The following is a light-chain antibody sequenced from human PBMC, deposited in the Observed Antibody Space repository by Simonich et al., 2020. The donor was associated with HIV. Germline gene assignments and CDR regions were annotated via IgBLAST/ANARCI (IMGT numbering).Light chain of an antibody. J-gene: IGKJ2*01. V-gene: IGKV1-33*01. Sequence: DIQMTQSPSSLSASVGDRVTITCQASQDISNFLNWYQPKPGKAPKLLIFDASHLETGVPSRFSGSGSGTDFTFTISSLQPEDFATYYCQHYDNLPSYTFGQGTKLEIK. CDR2: DAS. CDR1: QDISNF. CDR3: QHYDNLPSYT.